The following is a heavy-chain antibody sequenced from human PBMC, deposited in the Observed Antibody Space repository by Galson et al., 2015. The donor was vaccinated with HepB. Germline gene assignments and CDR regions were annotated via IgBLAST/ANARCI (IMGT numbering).Heavy chain of an antibody. J-gene: IGHJ3*02. CDR1: GFTFSDYY. Sequence: SLRLSCAASGFTFSDYYMSWIRQAPGKGLEWVSYISSSSSYTNYADSVKGRFTISRDNARNSLYLQMNSLRAEDTAVYYCARARYGSGNYYDAFDIWGQGTMVTVSS. D-gene: IGHD3-10*01. CDR3: ARARYGSGNYYDAFDI. CDR2: ISSSSSYT. V-gene: IGHV3-11*05.